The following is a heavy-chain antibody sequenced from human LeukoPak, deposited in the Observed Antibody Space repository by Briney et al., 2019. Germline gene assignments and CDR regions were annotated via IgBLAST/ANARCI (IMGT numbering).Heavy chain of an antibody. Sequence: SETLSLTCTVSGGSISGYYWSWIRQPPGKGLEWIGEINHSGSTNYNPSLKSRVTISVDTPKNQFSLKLSSVTAADTAVYYCARHYGDYPRWGQGTMVTVSS. CDR2: INHSGST. V-gene: IGHV4-34*01. CDR3: ARHYGDYPR. CDR1: GGSISGYY. D-gene: IGHD4-17*01. J-gene: IGHJ3*01.